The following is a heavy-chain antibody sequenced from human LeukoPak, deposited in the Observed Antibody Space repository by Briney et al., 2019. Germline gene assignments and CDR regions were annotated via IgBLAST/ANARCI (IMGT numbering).Heavy chain of an antibody. CDR3: ARGDASGYYPNFDY. CDR2: INWNGGST. Sequence: GGSLRLSCAASGFTFDDYGMSWVRQAPGKGLEWVSGINWNGGSTGYADSVKGRFTISRDNAKNSLYLQMNSLRAEDTALYHCARGDASGYYPNFDYWGQGTLVTVS. D-gene: IGHD3-22*01. CDR1: GFTFDDYG. J-gene: IGHJ4*02. V-gene: IGHV3-20*01.